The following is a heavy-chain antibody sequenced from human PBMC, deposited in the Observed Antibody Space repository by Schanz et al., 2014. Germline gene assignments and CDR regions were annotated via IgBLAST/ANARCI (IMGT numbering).Heavy chain of an antibody. CDR3: AKRAFGDYFEN. CDR1: EFTFSSYA. V-gene: IGHV3-23*04. CDR2: ISGGGDST. Sequence: EAQLVEAGGGLVQPGGSLRLSCAASEFTFSSYAMSWVRQAPGKGPEWVSGISGGGDSTYYADSVKGRFTISRDNSKNTLYLQMNXXXXXXXVVCSCAKRAFGDYFENWGQGPLVTVSS. J-gene: IGHJ4*02. D-gene: IGHD2-21*01.